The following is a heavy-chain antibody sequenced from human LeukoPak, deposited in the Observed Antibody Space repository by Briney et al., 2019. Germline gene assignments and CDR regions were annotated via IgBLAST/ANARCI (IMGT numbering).Heavy chain of an antibody. D-gene: IGHD6-19*01. CDR2: ISGSGGST. Sequence: GGSLRLSCAASGFTVSSNYMSWVRPAPGKGLEWVSAISGSGGSTYYADSVKGRFTISRDNSKNTLYLQMNSLRAEDTAVYYCAKFDSSGRDPWGQGTLVTVSS. V-gene: IGHV3-23*01. J-gene: IGHJ5*02. CDR3: AKFDSSGRDP. CDR1: GFTVSSNY.